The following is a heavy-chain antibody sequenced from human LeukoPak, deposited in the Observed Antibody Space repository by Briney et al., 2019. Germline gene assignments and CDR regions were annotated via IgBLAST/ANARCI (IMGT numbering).Heavy chain of an antibody. CDR2: ISGSGGST. Sequence: SGGSLRLSCAASGFTFSSYAMSWVRQAPGKGLEWVSAISGSGGSTYYADSVKGRFTISRDNSKNTLYLQMNSLRAEDTAVYYCAKDYYYGSGSYYPPFDYWGQGTLVTVSS. CDR3: AKDYYYGSGSYYPPFDY. CDR1: GFTFSSYA. V-gene: IGHV3-23*01. J-gene: IGHJ4*02. D-gene: IGHD3-10*01.